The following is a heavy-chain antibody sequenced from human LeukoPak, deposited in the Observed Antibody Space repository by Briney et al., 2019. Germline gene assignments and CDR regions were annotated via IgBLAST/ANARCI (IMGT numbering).Heavy chain of an antibody. D-gene: IGHD6-13*01. CDR3: AKVWSSSWYRYNWFDP. Sequence: PGGSLRLSCAASGFTFDDYAMHWVRQAPGKGLEWVSGISWNSGSIGCADSVKGRFTISRDNAKNSLYLQMNSLRAEDTALYYCAKVWSSSWYRYNWFDPWGQGTLVTVSS. V-gene: IGHV3-9*01. J-gene: IGHJ5*02. CDR2: ISWNSGSI. CDR1: GFTFDDYA.